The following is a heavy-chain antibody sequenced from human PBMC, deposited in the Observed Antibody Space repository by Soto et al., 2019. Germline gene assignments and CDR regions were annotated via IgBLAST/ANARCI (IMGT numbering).Heavy chain of an antibody. V-gene: IGHV3-74*01. Sequence: GGSLRLSCAASGFISRSYWMHWVRQVPGKGLVWVSRINGDGRSTSYADSVKGRFTISRDNAKNTLYLQMNSLRADDTAVYYCARAQYLADDPFDIWGQGAMVTVSS. CDR3: ARAQYLADDPFDI. CDR2: INGDGRST. CDR1: GFISRSYW. J-gene: IGHJ3*02. D-gene: IGHD2-2*01.